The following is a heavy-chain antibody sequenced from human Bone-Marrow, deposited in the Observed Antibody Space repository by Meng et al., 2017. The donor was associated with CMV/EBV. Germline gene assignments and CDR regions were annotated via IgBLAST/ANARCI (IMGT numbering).Heavy chain of an antibody. J-gene: IGHJ3*02. CDR2: INPSSGST. CDR1: GYTFTSHY. CDR3: ARARETIYDAFDI. D-gene: IGHD1-26*01. Sequence: ASVKVSCKASGYTFTSHYMYWVRQAPGQGLEWMGVINPSSGSTSYAQKFQGRVTVTRDTSTSTVYMELGSLRSEDTAVYYCARARETIYDAFDIWGQGTMVTVSS. V-gene: IGHV1-46*01.